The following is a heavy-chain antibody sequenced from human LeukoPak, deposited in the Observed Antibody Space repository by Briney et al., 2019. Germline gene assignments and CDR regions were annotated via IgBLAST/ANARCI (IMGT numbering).Heavy chain of an antibody. CDR2: IYHSGST. V-gene: IGHV4-38-2*02. J-gene: IGHJ4*02. Sequence: SETLSLTCTVSGYSISSGYYWGWIRQPPGKGLEWIGSIYHSGSTYYNPSLKSRVTISVDTSKNQFSLKLSSVTAADTAVYYCARVKKTSGLIVGATRNHAGVFDYWGQGTLVTVSS. CDR3: ARVKKTSGLIVGATRNHAGVFDY. CDR1: GYSISSGYY. D-gene: IGHD1-26*01.